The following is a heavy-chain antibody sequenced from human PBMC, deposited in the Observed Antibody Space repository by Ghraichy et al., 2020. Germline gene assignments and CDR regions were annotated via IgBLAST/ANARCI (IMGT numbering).Heavy chain of an antibody. D-gene: IGHD1-26*01. CDR1: GFTFSSYS. CDR2: ISSSSSTI. CDR3: ARDDSGSFPHSDAFDI. Sequence: GGSLRLSCAASGFTFSSYSMNWVRQAPGKGLEWVSYISSSSSTIYYADSVKGRFTISRDNAKNSLYLQMNSLRAEDTAVYYCARDDSGSFPHSDAFDIWGQGTMVTVSS. V-gene: IGHV3-48*04. J-gene: IGHJ3*02.